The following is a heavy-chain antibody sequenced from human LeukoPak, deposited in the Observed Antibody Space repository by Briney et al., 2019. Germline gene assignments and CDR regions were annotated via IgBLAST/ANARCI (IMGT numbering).Heavy chain of an antibody. CDR3: ARFPGYDYYYGMDV. Sequence: GGSLRLSCAASGFTFSSYSMNWVRQAPGKGLEWVSYISSSSSTIYYADSVKGRFTISRDNAKNSLYLQMSSLRAEDTAVYYCARFPGYDYYYGMDVWGQGTTVTVSS. CDR1: GFTFSSYS. V-gene: IGHV3-48*01. D-gene: IGHD2-15*01. J-gene: IGHJ6*02. CDR2: ISSSSSTI.